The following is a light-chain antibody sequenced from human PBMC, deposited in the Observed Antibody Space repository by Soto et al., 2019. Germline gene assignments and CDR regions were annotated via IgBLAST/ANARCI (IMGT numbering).Light chain of an antibody. CDR2: KAS. CDR3: QHYNSYSEA. V-gene: IGKV1-5*03. Sequence: DIQMTQSPSTLSASVGDRVTLTCRASQSISSWLAWYQQKTGKAXKPLIYKASSLESGVTSRFSGSGSGTEFTLTISSLQPDDFATYYCQHYNSYSEAVGPGTKVDIK. J-gene: IGKJ1*01. CDR1: QSISSW.